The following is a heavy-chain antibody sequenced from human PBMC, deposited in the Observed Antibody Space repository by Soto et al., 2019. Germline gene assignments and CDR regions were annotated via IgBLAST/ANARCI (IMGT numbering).Heavy chain of an antibody. Sequence: QVQLVQSGAEVKKPGSSVKVSCKASGGSFSRNAVSWVRQAPGQGLEWMGGIIPMFGTANYAQKFKGRVTITAYESTSTAYMELRSLRSEDTALYYCTRGWGHDSSDYYYAYWCQGTLITVSS. CDR1: GGSFSRNA. V-gene: IGHV1-69*01. J-gene: IGHJ4*02. CDR3: TRGWGHDSSDYYYAY. D-gene: IGHD3-22*01. CDR2: IIPMFGTA.